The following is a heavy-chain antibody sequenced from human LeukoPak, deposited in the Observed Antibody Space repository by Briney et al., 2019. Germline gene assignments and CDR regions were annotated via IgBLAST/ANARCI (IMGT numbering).Heavy chain of an antibody. Sequence: PGGSLRLSCAASGFTFRSYEMNWVRQAPAKVLEWVSYISSSGTSIYYADSVKGRFTISRDNAKNSLYLQMNSLRAEDTAVYYCARESSSLTYPDFDYWGLGTLVTVSS. CDR1: GFTFRSYE. D-gene: IGHD6-13*01. CDR3: ARESSSLTYPDFDY. J-gene: IGHJ4*02. V-gene: IGHV3-48*03. CDR2: ISSSGTSI.